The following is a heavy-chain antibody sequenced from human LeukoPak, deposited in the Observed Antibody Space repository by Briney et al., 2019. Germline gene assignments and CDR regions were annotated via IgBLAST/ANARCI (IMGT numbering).Heavy chain of an antibody. CDR2: IWYDGSNK. V-gene: IGHV3-33*03. D-gene: IGHD2-15*01. J-gene: IGHJ4*02. CDR1: GFTFSSYG. CDR3: ASHDSWRFDY. Sequence: GRSLRLSCAASGFTFSSYGMHWVRQAPGKGLEWVAVIWYDGSNKYYADSVKGRFTISRDNAKNSLYLQMNSLRAEDTAVYYCASHDSWRFDYWGQGTLVTVSS.